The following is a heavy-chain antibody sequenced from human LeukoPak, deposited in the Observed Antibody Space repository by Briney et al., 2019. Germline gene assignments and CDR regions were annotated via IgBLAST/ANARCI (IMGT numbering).Heavy chain of an antibody. Sequence: PGGSLRLSCAASGFTFSTYWMSWVRRAPGKGLEWVANIKHDGSAKYYVDSVKGRFTISRDNANISLYLQMNSLRAEDTAVYYCARGGSPAAAGPRGQGTLVTVSS. CDR2: IKHDGSAK. CDR3: ARGGSPAAAGP. D-gene: IGHD6-13*01. CDR1: GFTFSTYW. J-gene: IGHJ5*02. V-gene: IGHV3-7*03.